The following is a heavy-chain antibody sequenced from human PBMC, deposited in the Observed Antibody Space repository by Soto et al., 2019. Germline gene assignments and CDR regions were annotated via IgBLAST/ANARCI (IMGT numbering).Heavy chain of an antibody. J-gene: IGHJ4*02. CDR3: ARDGGDGSGSYLGYFDY. Sequence: EASVKVSCKASGYTFTSYYMHWVRQAPGQGLEWMGIINPSGGSTSYAQKFQGRVTMTRDTSTSTVYMELSSLRSEDTAVYYCARDGGDGSGSYLGYFDYWGQGTLVTVSS. CDR1: GYTFTSYY. D-gene: IGHD3-10*01. V-gene: IGHV1-46*01. CDR2: INPSGGST.